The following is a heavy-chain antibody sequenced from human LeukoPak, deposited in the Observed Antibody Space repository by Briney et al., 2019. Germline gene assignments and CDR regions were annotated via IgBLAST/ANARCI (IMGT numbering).Heavy chain of an antibody. CDR1: GFTFNYYA. V-gene: IGHV3-23*01. CDR2: ISGSGSST. J-gene: IGHJ4*02. CDR3: AKDKEIAAPGSPYY. D-gene: IGHD6-13*01. Sequence: GGSLRLSCAASGFTFNYYAMSWVRQAPGKGLEWVSAISGSGSSTYYADSAKGRFAISRDNSKNTLYLQMNSLRAEDTAVYYCAKDKEIAAPGSPYYWGQGTLVTVSS.